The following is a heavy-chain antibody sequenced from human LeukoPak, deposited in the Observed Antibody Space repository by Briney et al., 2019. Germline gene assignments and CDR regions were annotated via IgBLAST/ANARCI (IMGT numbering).Heavy chain of an antibody. Sequence: SETLSLTCAVYGGSFSGYHWSWIRQPPGKGLEWIGEINHSGSTNYNPSLKSRATISVDTSKNQFSLKLSSVTAADTAVYYCARGRGYSYGYRYYFDYWGQGTLVTVSS. CDR3: ARGRGYSYGYRYYFDY. CDR2: INHSGST. J-gene: IGHJ4*02. D-gene: IGHD5-18*01. V-gene: IGHV4-34*01. CDR1: GGSFSGYH.